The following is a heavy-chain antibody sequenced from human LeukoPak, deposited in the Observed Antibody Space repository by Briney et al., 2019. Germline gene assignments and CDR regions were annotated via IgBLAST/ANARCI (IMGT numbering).Heavy chain of an antibody. CDR1: GFTFSNYW. Sequence: PGGSLRLSCAASGFTFSNYWMHWVRQAPGKGLVWVSRINTDGSSTTYADSVKDRFTISRDNAKNTLYLQMNSLSAEDTAVYYCARGYSSSYRIDYWGQGTLVTVSS. V-gene: IGHV3-74*01. CDR3: ARGYSSSYRIDY. CDR2: INTDGSST. D-gene: IGHD6-6*01. J-gene: IGHJ4*02.